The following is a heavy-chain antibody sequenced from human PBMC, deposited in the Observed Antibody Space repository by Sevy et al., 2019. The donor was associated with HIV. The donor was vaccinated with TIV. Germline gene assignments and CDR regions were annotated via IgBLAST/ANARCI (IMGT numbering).Heavy chain of an antibody. J-gene: IGHJ3*02. CDR2: ISGLSNYI. Sequence: GGSLRLSCAASGFTFSSYSMNWVRQAPGKGLEWVSFISGLSNYIYYADSVKGRFTISRDNAMNSVYLQMNSLRAEDTALYYCARDPLSTLFDASDIWGQWTMVTVSS. V-gene: IGHV3-21*01. CDR3: ARDPLSTLFDASDI. D-gene: IGHD2-15*01. CDR1: GFTFSSYS.